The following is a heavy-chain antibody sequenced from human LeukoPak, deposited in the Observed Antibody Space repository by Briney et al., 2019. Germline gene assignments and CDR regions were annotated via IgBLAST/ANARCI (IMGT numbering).Heavy chain of an antibody. Sequence: PSETLSLTCAVYGGSFSGYYWSWIRQPPGKGLEWIGEINHSGSTNYNPSLKSRVTISVDTSKNQFSLKLSSVTAADTAVYYCARAARTYCMDVWGKGTTVTVSS. J-gene: IGHJ6*03. V-gene: IGHV4-34*01. D-gene: IGHD6-6*01. CDR1: GGSFSGYY. CDR3: ARAARTYCMDV. CDR2: INHSGST.